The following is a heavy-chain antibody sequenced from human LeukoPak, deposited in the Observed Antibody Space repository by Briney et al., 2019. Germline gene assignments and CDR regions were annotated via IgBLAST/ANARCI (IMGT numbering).Heavy chain of an antibody. CDR1: GFTFSSYG. CDR3: ARNYDSSGYYYDADAFDI. V-gene: IGHV3-30*03. D-gene: IGHD3-22*01. CDR2: ISYDGSNK. J-gene: IGHJ3*02. Sequence: PGRSLRLSCAASGFTFSSYGMHWVRQAPGKGLEWVAVISYDGSNKYYADSVKGRFTISRDNAKNSLYLQMNSLRAEDTAVYYCARNYDSSGYYYDADAFDIWGQGTMVTVSS.